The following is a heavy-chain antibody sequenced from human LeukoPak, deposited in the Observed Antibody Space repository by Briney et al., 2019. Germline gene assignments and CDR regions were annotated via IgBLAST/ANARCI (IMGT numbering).Heavy chain of an antibody. CDR2: IRYDGSNK. CDR3: ARDGLAAAVPPSQY. D-gene: IGHD6-13*01. CDR1: GFTFSSYG. J-gene: IGHJ4*02. V-gene: IGHV3-30*02. Sequence: PGGSLRLSCAASGFTFSSYGMHWVRQAPGKGLGWVAFIRYDGSNKYYADSVKGRFTISRENSKNTLYLQMNSLRAEDTAVYYCARDGLAAAVPPSQYWGQGTLVTVSS.